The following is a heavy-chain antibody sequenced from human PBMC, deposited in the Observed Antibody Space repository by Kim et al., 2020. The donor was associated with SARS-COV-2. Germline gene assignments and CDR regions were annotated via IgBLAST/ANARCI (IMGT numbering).Heavy chain of an antibody. V-gene: IGHV4-34*01. CDR1: GGSFSGYY. Sequence: SETLSLTCAVYGGSFSGYYWSWIRQPPGKGLEWIGEINHSGSTNYNPSLKSRVTISVDTSKNQFSLKLSSVTAADTAVYYCARANTPGDDYDSSGPSTDDAFDISGQRTIVTVSS. CDR3: ARANTPGDDYDSSGPSTDDAFDI. D-gene: IGHD3-22*01. J-gene: IGHJ3*02. CDR2: INHSGST.